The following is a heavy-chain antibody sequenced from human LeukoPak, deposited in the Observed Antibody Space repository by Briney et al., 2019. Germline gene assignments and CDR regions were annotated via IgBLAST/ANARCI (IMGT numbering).Heavy chain of an antibody. D-gene: IGHD5-24*01. CDR2: ISYDGSNK. Sequence: GGSLRLSCAASGFTFSSYAMHWVRQAPGKGLEWVAVISYDGSNKYYADSVKGRFTISRDNSKNTLYLQMNSLRAEDTAVYYCARSEVATTLYYFDYWGQGTLVTVSS. CDR3: ARSEVATTLYYFDY. J-gene: IGHJ4*02. V-gene: IGHV3-30*04. CDR1: GFTFSSYA.